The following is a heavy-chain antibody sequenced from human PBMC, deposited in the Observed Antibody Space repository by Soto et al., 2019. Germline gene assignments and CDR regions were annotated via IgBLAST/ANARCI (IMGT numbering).Heavy chain of an antibody. D-gene: IGHD2-15*01. CDR1: ASAFTSYG. CDR3: ARDRNTVLVVAGGWFDP. Sequence: QGQLVQSGTEVKQLGASVKVSCKTSASAFTSYGINWVRQAPGQGLEWMGWISPYNGNTHYSQKFQDRVTMTTDPSTNTVFMELRSLTSDDTAMYYCARDRNTVLVVAGGWFDPWGQGILVTVSS. J-gene: IGHJ5*02. V-gene: IGHV1-18*01. CDR2: ISPYNGNT.